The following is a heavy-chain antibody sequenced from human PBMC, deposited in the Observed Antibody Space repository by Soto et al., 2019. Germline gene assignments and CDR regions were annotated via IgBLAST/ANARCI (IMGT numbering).Heavy chain of an antibody. Sequence: GESLKISCKGSGYSFPSDWIGWVRQMPGKGLEWMGSIYPADSDTKYNPSFQGQVTISADKSITTTYLQWSSLKASDTAIYYCAASIFYYGMDVWGQGTTVTVSS. V-gene: IGHV5-51*01. CDR3: AASIFYYGMDV. CDR2: IYPADSDT. CDR1: GYSFPSDW. J-gene: IGHJ6*02.